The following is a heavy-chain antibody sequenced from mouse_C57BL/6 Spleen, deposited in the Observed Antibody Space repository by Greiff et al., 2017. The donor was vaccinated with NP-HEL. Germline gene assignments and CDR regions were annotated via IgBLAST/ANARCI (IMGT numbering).Heavy chain of an antibody. CDR3: AGTGRGYFDV. V-gene: IGHV1-69*01. J-gene: IGHJ1*03. Sequence: VQLQQPGAELVMPGASVKLSCKASGYTFTSYWMHWVKQRPGQGLEWIGEIDPSDSYTNYNQKFKGKSTLTVDKSSSTAYMQLSSLTSEESAVYYCAGTGRGYFDVWGTGTTVTVSS. D-gene: IGHD3-3*01. CDR2: IDPSDSYT. CDR1: GYTFTSYW.